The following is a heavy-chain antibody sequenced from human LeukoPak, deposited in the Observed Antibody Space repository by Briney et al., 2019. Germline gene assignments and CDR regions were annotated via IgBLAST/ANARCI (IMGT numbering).Heavy chain of an antibody. CDR3: ARERLGYCSGGSCSLDF. CDR2: ISSSSSYI. D-gene: IGHD2-15*01. J-gene: IGHJ4*02. V-gene: IGHV3-21*01. CDR1: GFTFSSYS. Sequence: GGSLRLSCAASGFTFSSYSMNWVRQAPGKWLEWVSSISSSSSYIYYADSVKGRFTISRDNAKNSLYLQMNSLRAEDTAVYYCARERLGYCSGGSCSLDFWGQGTLVTVSS.